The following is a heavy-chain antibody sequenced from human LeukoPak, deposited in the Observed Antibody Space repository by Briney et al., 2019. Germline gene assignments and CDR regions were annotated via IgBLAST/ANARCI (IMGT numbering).Heavy chain of an antibody. CDR3: ARGGNKVWFGFQFDP. V-gene: IGHV3-13*01. J-gene: IGHJ5*02. D-gene: IGHD3-10*01. CDR2: ISPTGDT. Sequence: PGGSLRLSCAASGFTFSDYDMHWVRQSTEKGLEWVSGISPTGDTYYLGSVKGRFTISRENAKNSLYLQMNSLRAGDTAVYFCARGGNKVWFGFQFDPRGQGALVTVSS. CDR1: GFTFSDYD.